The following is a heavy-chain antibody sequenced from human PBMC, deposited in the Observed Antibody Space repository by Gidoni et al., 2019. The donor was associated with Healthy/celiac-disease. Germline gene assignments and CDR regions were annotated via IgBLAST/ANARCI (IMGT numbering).Heavy chain of an antibody. J-gene: IGHJ4*02. V-gene: IGHV3-23*01. Sequence: EVQLLESGGGLVQPGGSLILSCAAPGFTFSSYAMSWVRQAPGKGLEWVSAISGSGGSTYYADSVKGRFTISRDNSKNTLYRQRNSLRAEDTAVYYCAKEGVDTAMPHFDYWGQGTLVTVSS. CDR3: AKEGVDTAMPHFDY. CDR2: ISGSGGST. CDR1: GFTFSSYA. D-gene: IGHD5-18*01.